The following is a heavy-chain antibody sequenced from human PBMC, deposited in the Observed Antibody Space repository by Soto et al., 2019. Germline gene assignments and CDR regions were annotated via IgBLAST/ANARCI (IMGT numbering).Heavy chain of an antibody. Sequence: GGSLRLSCAASGFTFSSYAMSWVRQAPGKGLEWVSAISGSGGSTYYADSVKGRFTISRDNSKNTLYLQMNSLRAEDTAVYYCAKDTRIYGSGSYYNADYWGQGTLVTVSS. CDR2: ISGSGGST. CDR3: AKDTRIYGSGSYYNADY. V-gene: IGHV3-23*01. CDR1: GFTFSSYA. J-gene: IGHJ4*02. D-gene: IGHD3-10*01.